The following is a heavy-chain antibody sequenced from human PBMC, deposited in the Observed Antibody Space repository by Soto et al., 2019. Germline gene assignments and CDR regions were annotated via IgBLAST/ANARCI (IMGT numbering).Heavy chain of an antibody. Sequence: PGGSLRLSCAASGFTFSSYAMSWVRQAPGKGLEWVSAISGSGGSTYYADSVKGRFTISRDNSKNTLYLQMNSLRAEHTAVYYWAVVAATDYSYYYGMDVWGQGTTVTVSS. J-gene: IGHJ6*02. D-gene: IGHD2-15*01. CDR2: ISGSGGST. V-gene: IGHV3-23*01. CDR3: AVVAATDYSYYYGMDV. CDR1: GFTFSSYA.